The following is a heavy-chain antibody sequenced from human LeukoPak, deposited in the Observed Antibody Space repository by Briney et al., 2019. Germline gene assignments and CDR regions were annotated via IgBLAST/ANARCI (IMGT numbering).Heavy chain of an antibody. D-gene: IGHD2-15*01. Sequence: GGSLRLSCAASGFTFSSYAMHWVRQAPGKGLEWVAVISYDGSNKYYADSVKGRFTISRDNSKNTLYLQMNSLRAEDTAVYYCARASYCSGGSCYGLYYYYYGMDVWGQGTTVTVSS. CDR3: ARASYCSGGSCYGLYYYYYGMDV. CDR1: GFTFSSYA. J-gene: IGHJ6*02. V-gene: IGHV3-30*04. CDR2: ISYDGSNK.